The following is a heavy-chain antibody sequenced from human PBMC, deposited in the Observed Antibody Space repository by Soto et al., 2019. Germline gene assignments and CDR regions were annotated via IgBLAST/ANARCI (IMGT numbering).Heavy chain of an antibody. CDR1: GGSISSYY. D-gene: IGHD3-10*01. J-gene: IGHJ6*02. CDR2: IYTSGST. CDR3: ARDIMVLGPYYYYGMDV. V-gene: IGHV4-4*07. Sequence: SETLSLTCTVSGGSISSYYWSWIRQPAGKGLEWIGRIYTSGSTNYNPSLKSRVTMSVDTSKNQFSLKLSSVTAADTAGYYCARDIMVLGPYYYYGMDVWGQGTTVTVSS.